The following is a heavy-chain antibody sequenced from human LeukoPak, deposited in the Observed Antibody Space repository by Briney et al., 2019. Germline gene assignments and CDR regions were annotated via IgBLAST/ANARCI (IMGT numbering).Heavy chain of an antibody. CDR1: GGTFCSYA. CDR2: IIPIFGTA. CDR3: ASPRRDSSGSLIDY. J-gene: IGHJ4*02. D-gene: IGHD3-22*01. Sequence: SVKDSCKASGGTFCSYAISWVRQAPGQGLAWMGRIIPIFGTANYAQTFQGRVTITTDESTSTAYMELSSLRSEDTAVYCCASPRRDSSGSLIDYWGQGTLVTVSS. V-gene: IGHV1-69*05.